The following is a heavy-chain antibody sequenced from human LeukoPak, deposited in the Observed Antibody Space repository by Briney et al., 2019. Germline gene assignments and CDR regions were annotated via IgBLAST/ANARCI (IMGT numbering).Heavy chain of an antibody. CDR2: IYCSGST. V-gene: IGHV4-59*11. CDR1: GGSISSHY. D-gene: IGHD3-3*01. CDR3: ARAPYDFWSGYYPYYYYYYMDV. Sequence: KSSETLSLTCTVSGGSISSHYWSWIRQPPGKGLEWIGYIYCSGSTNYNPSLKSRVTISVDTSKNQFSLKLSSVTAADTAVYYCARAPYDFWSGYYPYYYYYYMDVWGKGTTVTVSS. J-gene: IGHJ6*03.